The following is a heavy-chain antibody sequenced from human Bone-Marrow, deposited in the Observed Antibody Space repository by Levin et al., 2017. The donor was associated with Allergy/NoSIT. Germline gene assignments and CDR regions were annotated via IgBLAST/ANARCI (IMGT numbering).Heavy chain of an antibody. CDR2: IKSKTDAGTT. CDR3: TTAVEQDESYFHASLDY. Sequence: GGSLRLSCAASGFSFNDAWMSWVRQVPGKGLEWVGRIKSKTDAGTTDYAAPVKGRFTISRDDSKNILFLQMSSLETEDTAVYYCTTAVEQDESYFHASLDYWGPGTLVTVSS. J-gene: IGHJ4*02. V-gene: IGHV3-15*01. D-gene: IGHD2/OR15-2a*01. CDR1: GFSFNDAW.